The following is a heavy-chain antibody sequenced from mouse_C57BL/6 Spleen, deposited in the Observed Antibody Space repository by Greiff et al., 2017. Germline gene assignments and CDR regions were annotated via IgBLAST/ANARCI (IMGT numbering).Heavy chain of an antibody. CDR2: IHPNSGST. V-gene: IGHV1-64*01. J-gene: IGHJ4*01. CDR1: GYTFTSYW. Sequence: QVQLQQPGAELVKPGASVKLSCKASGYTFTSYWMHWVKQRPGQGLEWLGMIHPNSGSTNYNEKFKSKATLTVDKSSSTADMQLSSLTSKDSAVYYCARATEGNYGAMEGWGQGATVTVSS. CDR3: ARATEGNYGAMEG. D-gene: IGHD2-1*01.